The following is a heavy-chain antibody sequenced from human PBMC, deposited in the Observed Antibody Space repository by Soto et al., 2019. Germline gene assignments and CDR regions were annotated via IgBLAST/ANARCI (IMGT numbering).Heavy chain of an antibody. CDR2: ISGSGGST. D-gene: IGHD3-3*01. CDR3: AKPPYDFWKPPQYYFDY. V-gene: IGHV3-23*01. CDR1: GFTFSSYA. Sequence: GVYLRLSCAASGFTFSSYAMSWVRQAPGKGLEWVSAISGSGGSTYYADSVKGRFTISRDNSKNTLYLQMNSLRAEDTAVYYCAKPPYDFWKPPQYYFDYWGQGTLVAASS. J-gene: IGHJ4*02.